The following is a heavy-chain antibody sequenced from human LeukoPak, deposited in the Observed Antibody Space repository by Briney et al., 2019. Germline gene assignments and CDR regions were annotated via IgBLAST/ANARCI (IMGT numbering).Heavy chain of an antibody. CDR1: GFTFSSYG. CDR3: AKDSSIAAACRLGFDY. V-gene: IGHV3-33*06. D-gene: IGHD6-13*01. CDR2: IWYDGSNK. Sequence: GGSLRLSCAASGFTFSSYGMHWVRQAPGKGLEWVAVIWYDGSNKYYADSVKGRFTISRDNSKNTLYLQMNSLRAEDTAVYYCAKDSSIAAACRLGFDYWGQGTLVTVSS. J-gene: IGHJ4*02.